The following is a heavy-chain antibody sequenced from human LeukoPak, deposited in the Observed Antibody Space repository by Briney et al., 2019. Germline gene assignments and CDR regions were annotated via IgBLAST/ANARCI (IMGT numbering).Heavy chain of an antibody. V-gene: IGHV4-34*01. D-gene: IGHD1/OR15-1a*01. CDR1: GGSLSDYF. CDR3: ARERVGGNRRDDSSI. Sequence: SETLSLTCAVHGGSLSDYFWTWIRQPPGKGLEWIGEINDSGSTNYSPSVRSRVTISIDTSKNQFSLKLSSVTAADTAVYYCARERVGGNRRDDSSIWAQGTMVTVSS. CDR2: INDSGST. J-gene: IGHJ3*02.